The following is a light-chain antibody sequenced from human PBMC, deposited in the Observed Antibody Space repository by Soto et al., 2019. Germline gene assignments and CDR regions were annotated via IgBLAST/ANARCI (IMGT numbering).Light chain of an antibody. CDR3: QQYNSYSGT. Sequence: DIQMTQSPSTLSASVGDRVTITCRASQRISNWLAWYQQKPGKAPKLVIYRASTLESGGPSRFSGSGSGTEFTLTISSLQPDDFATYFCQQYNSYSGTFGPGTKVDIK. J-gene: IGKJ3*01. CDR2: RAS. CDR1: QRISNW. V-gene: IGKV1-5*03.